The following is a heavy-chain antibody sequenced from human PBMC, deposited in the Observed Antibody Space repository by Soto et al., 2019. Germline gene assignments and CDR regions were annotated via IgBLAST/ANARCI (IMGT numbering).Heavy chain of an antibody. CDR3: ASYDSSGPGRP. CDR1: GFTFSSYS. V-gene: IGHV3-21*01. CDR2: ISSSSSYI. Sequence: GGSLRLSCAASGFTFSSYSMNWVRQAPGKGLEWVSSISSSSSYIYYADSVKGRFTISRDNAKNSLYLQMNSLRAEDTAVYYCASYDSSGPGRPWGQGTLVTVSS. J-gene: IGHJ5*02. D-gene: IGHD3-22*01.